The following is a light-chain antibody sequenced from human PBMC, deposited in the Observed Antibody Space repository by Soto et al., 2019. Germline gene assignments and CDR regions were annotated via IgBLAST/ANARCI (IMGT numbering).Light chain of an antibody. CDR3: QQRYNWPPLT. V-gene: IGKV3-11*01. J-gene: IGKJ4*01. CDR2: NTS. CDR1: QTVGSF. Sequence: EIVLTQSPATLSLSPGERATLSCRASQTVGSFLACYQHKPGQAPRLLIYNTSKRANGIPARFSGSGSGTDFTLTISSLEPEDFAVYYCQQRYNWPPLTFGGGTKVEMK.